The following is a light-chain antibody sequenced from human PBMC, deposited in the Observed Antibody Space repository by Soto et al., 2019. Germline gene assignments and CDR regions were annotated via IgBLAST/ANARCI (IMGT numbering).Light chain of an antibody. CDR3: QAWGSSTVV. J-gene: IGLJ2*01. CDR2: QDS. Sequence: SYELTQPPSVSVSPGQTASITCSGDKLGDKYAYWYQQKPRQSPVLLIYQDSKRPSGVTERFSGSNSGNTDTLTISGTQAMDEADYYCQAWGSSTVVFGGGTKRTVL. CDR1: KLGDKY. V-gene: IGLV3-1*01.